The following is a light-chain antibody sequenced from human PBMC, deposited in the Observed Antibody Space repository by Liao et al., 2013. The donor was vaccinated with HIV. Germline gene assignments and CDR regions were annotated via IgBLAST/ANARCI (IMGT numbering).Light chain of an antibody. CDR1: NIGSKS. Sequence: SYVLTQPPSLSVGPGKTATIPCGGNNIGSKSVHWYQQKPGQAPVVVMSYNRDRPSGIPERFSGSKSGNTATLTISRVEAGDEADYHCQVWESINDHLVIFGGGTKLTVL. V-gene: IGLV3-21*01. J-gene: IGLJ2*01. CDR2: YNR. CDR3: QVWESINDHLVI.